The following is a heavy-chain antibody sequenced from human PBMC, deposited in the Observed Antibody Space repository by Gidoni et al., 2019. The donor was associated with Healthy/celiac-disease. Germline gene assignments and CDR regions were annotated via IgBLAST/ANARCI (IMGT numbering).Heavy chain of an antibody. V-gene: IGHV3-64D*06. Sequence: EVQLVESGGGLVQPGGSLRLSCSASGFTFSSYAMHWVRQAPGKGLEYVSAISSNGGSTYYADSVKGRFTISRDNSKNTLYLQMSSLRAEDTAVYYCVKWGHCSSTSCYTEMKEVPGFDYWGQGTLVTVSS. D-gene: IGHD2-2*02. CDR2: ISSNGGST. J-gene: IGHJ4*02. CDR3: VKWGHCSSTSCYTEMKEVPGFDY. CDR1: GFTFSSYA.